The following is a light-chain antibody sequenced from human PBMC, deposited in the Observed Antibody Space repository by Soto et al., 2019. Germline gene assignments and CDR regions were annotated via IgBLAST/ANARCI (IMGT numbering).Light chain of an antibody. V-gene: IGLV2-14*03. Sequence: QSALTQPVSVSGSPGQSITICCTGTNSDVGAYPYVSWYQQHPGNAPKLLIYEVADRPSGVSDRFSGSKSGNTASLTISALQAEDEAVYYCSSYATSGTNVIFGGGTKVTVL. CDR3: SSYATSGTNVI. CDR2: EVA. CDR1: NSDVGAYPY. J-gene: IGLJ2*01.